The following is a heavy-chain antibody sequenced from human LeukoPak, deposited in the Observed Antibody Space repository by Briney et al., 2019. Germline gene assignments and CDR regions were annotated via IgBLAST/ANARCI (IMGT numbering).Heavy chain of an antibody. CDR2: ISGYNGNT. J-gene: IGHJ4*02. Sequence: ATVKVSCKASAYTFTSYGFTWVRQAPGHGLEWMEWISGYNGNTYYAQDVQGRVTMTTDTSTSTAFMQLRSLRSDDTAVYYCARGSQLWSLFYFDYWGQGTLVTVSS. V-gene: IGHV1-18*01. CDR3: ARGSQLWSLFYFDY. CDR1: AYTFTSYG. D-gene: IGHD5-18*01.